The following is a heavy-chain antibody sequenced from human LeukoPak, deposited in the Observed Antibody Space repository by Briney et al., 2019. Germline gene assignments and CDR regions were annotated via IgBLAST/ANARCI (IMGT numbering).Heavy chain of an antibody. CDR3: ARELYNWNGRRHAIDI. J-gene: IGHJ3*02. CDR1: GGSISRYY. D-gene: IGHD1-20*01. V-gene: IGHV4-59*01. CDR2: IYYSGST. Sequence: SETLSLTCTVSGGSISRYYWSWVRQPPGKGLEYIGNIYYSGSTNYNPSLKSRVAISLDTSRSQFSLKLTSVTAADTAVYYCARELYNWNGRRHAIDIWGQGTMVTVSS.